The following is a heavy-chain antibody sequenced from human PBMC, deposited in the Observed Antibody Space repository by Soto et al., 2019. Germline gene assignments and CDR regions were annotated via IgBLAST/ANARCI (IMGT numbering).Heavy chain of an antibody. V-gene: IGHV1-8*01. CDR2: MNPNSGNT. CDR1: GYTFTSYD. Sequence: QVQLVQSGAEVKKPGASVKVSCKASGYTFTSYDINWVRQATGQGLEWMGWMNPNSGNTGYAQKFQGRVTMTRNTSVGTPSMELSSLRSEDTPVYYFGSRVGARWGQGTLITVSS. D-gene: IGHD2-2*01. J-gene: IGHJ4*02. CDR3: GSRVGAR.